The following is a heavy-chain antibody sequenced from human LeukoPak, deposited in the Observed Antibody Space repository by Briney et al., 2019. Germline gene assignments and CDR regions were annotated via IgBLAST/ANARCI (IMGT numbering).Heavy chain of an antibody. CDR2: INHSGST. Sequence: SETLSLTCTVSGGSIRSNSYYWGWIRQPPGKGLEWIGEINHSGSTNYNPSLKSRVTISVDTSKNQFSLKLSSVTAADTAVYYCARWARIVVVTATLNNWFDPWGQGTLVTVSS. CDR3: ARWARIVVVTATLNNWFDP. D-gene: IGHD2-21*02. CDR1: GGSIRSNSYY. V-gene: IGHV4-39*07. J-gene: IGHJ5*02.